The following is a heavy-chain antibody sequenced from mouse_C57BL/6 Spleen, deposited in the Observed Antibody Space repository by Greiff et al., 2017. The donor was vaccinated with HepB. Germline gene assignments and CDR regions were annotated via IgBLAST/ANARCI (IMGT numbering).Heavy chain of an antibody. CDR3: ANNYGSSYGLLYFDS. CDR1: GYTFTSYW. V-gene: IGHV1-72*01. J-gene: IGHJ2*01. CDR2: IDPNSGGT. D-gene: IGHD1-1*01. Sequence: QVQLQQPGAELVKPGASVKLSCKASGYTFTSYWMHWVKQRPGRGLEWIGRIDPNSGGTKYNEKFKSKATLTVDKPASTAYMQLSSLTSEDSAVYYCANNYGSSYGLLYFDSWGQGTTLTVSS.